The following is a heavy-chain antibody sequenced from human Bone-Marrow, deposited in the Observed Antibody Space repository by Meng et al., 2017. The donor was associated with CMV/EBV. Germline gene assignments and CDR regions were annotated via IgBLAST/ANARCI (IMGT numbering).Heavy chain of an antibody. CDR1: GFTISSYW. V-gene: IGHV3-7*01. CDR3: ARSSGYYYTDY. Sequence: GESLKISCAASGFTISSYWMSWVRQAPGKGLEWVANIKQDGSEKYYVDFVKGRFTISRDNAKNSLYLQMNSLRAEDTAVYYCARSSGYYYTDYWGQGTLVTVSS. CDR2: IKQDGSEK. D-gene: IGHD3-3*01. J-gene: IGHJ4*02.